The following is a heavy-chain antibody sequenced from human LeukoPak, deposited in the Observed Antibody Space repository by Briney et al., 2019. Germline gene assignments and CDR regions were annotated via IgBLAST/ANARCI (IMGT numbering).Heavy chain of an antibody. CDR3: ARRGSTGTTTVDY. CDR2: INHSGST. Sequence: PSETLSLTCAVYGESFSGYYWTWIRQPPGKGLEWIGQINHSGSTNYNPFLKSRVTISVATSKNQFSLNLNSVTAADTAVYYCARRGSTGTTTVDYWGQGTLVTVSS. J-gene: IGHJ4*02. D-gene: IGHD1-1*01. CDR1: GESFSGYY. V-gene: IGHV4-34*01.